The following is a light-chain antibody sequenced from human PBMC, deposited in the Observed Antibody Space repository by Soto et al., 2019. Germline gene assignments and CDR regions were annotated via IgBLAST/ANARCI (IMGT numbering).Light chain of an antibody. V-gene: IGLV2-14*01. J-gene: IGLJ1*01. CDR1: SSDVGDYNY. CDR3: SSYTSSNTYV. CDR2: EVN. Sequence: QSVLTQPASVSGSPGQSITISCTGTSSDVGDYNYVSWYQQYPGKAPKLMIHEVNHRPSGVSDRFSGSKSGNTASLTISGLQVEDEADYYCSSYTSSNTYVFGTGTKVTVL.